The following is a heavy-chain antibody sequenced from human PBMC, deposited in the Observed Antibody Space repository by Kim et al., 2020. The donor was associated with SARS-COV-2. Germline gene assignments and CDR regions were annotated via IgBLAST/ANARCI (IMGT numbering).Heavy chain of an antibody. CDR3: ARDGGSSWYFQH. J-gene: IGHJ1*01. Sequence: ASVKVSCKASGYTFSTYTMYWVRQAPGQRPERLGWINAGNGNTKYSQKFQGIVTISRDTSASTAYMELSSLRSEDTAVYYCARDGGSSWYFQHWRQGTRVTVSS. CDR2: INAGNGNT. CDR1: GYTFSTYT. V-gene: IGHV1-3*01. D-gene: IGHD6-13*01.